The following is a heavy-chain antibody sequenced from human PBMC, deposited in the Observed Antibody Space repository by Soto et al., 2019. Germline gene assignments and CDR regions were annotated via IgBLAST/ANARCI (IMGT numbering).Heavy chain of an antibody. J-gene: IGHJ4*02. Sequence: GGSLKLSCAPSGFTFTNYAMSWVRQAQGKGLEWVSSISGSGDSTYYADSVKGRFAISRDNSKYTLYLQMSSLRTEETSIYYCAKFASTYKSGYDSLDCWCQGILVTVSS. D-gene: IGHD5-12*01. V-gene: IGHV3-23*01. CDR1: GFTFTNYA. CDR2: ISGSGDST. CDR3: AKFASTYKSGYDSLDC.